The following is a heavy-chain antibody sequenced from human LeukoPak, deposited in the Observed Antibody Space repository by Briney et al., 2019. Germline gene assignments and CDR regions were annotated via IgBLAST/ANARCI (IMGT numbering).Heavy chain of an antibody. D-gene: IGHD3-22*01. CDR1: GFTFSSYS. Sequence: GGSLRLSCAASGFTFSSYSMNWVRQAPGKGLEWVSYISSSSSTIYYADSVKGRFTISRDNAKNSLYLQMNSLRAEDTAVYYCARGVYYDSSGYNGLGSCDYWGQGTLVTVSS. CDR2: ISSSSSTI. J-gene: IGHJ4*02. V-gene: IGHV3-48*01. CDR3: ARGVYYDSSGYNGLGSCDY.